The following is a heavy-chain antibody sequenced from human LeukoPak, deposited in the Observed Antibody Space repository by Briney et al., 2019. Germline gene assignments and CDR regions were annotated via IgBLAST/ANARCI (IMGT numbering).Heavy chain of an antibody. CDR2: VYYTGRT. D-gene: IGHD3-22*01. J-gene: IGHJ6*03. CDR3: ARDNGPVVVREFHHFYYYIDV. Sequence: SETLSLACSVSGGSISSYHWSWVRQPPGKGLEWIGDVYYTGRTKSNPSLKSRVTISVDTSKNQFSLNLSSVTAADTAVYYCARDNGPVVVREFHHFYYYIDVGAKGTTVTVSS. V-gene: IGHV4-59*01. CDR1: GGSISSYH.